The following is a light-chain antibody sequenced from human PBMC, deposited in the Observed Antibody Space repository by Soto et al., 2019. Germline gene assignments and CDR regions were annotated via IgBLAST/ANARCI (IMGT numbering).Light chain of an antibody. CDR2: SAS. V-gene: IGKV3-15*01. CDR3: QQYNNRPWT. Sequence: VRTQAENTLSVSPAVRATLSCRASQSISDTLAWYQQKPGQAPRLLIYSASRGATGFPARFSGSGSGTDFTLTISSLQSEDFAVYYCQQYNNRPWTFGQGSKVDIK. J-gene: IGKJ1*01. CDR1: QSISDT.